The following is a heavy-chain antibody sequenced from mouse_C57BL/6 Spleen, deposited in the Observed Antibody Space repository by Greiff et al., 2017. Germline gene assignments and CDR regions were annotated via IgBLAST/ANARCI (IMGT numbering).Heavy chain of an antibody. D-gene: IGHD1-1*01. Sequence: EVQGVESGPELVKPGASVKIPCKASGYTFTDYNMDWVKQSHGKSLEWIGDINPNNGGTIYNQKFKGKATLTVDKSSSTAYMERRSLTSEDTAVYYCARGHYGSSYGYFDVWGTGTTVTVSS. V-gene: IGHV1-18*01. J-gene: IGHJ1*03. CDR2: INPNNGGT. CDR3: ARGHYGSSYGYFDV. CDR1: GYTFTDYN.